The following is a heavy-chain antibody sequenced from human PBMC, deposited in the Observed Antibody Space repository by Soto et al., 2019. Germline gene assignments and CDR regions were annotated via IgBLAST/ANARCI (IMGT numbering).Heavy chain of an antibody. Sequence: ASVKVSCKASGYTFTSYYMHWVRQAPGQGLEWMGIINPSGGSTSYAQKFQGRVTMTRDTSTSTVYMELSSLRSEDTAVYYCARVQYYYDSSGEADYWGQGTLVTVSS. CDR3: ARVQYYYDSSGEADY. V-gene: IGHV1-46*01. CDR1: GYTFTSYY. D-gene: IGHD3-22*01. J-gene: IGHJ4*02. CDR2: INPSGGST.